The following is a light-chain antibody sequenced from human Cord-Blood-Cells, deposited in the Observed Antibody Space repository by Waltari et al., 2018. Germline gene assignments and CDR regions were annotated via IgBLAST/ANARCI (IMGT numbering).Light chain of an antibody. V-gene: IGLV2-11*01. Sequence: QSALTQPRSVSGSPGQSVTISCTGTSSDVGGYNYVSWYQQHPGKAPKLMIYDVSKRPSGVPGRFSGSKSGNTAFLTISGLQAEDEADYYCCSYAGSYTWVFGGGTKLTVL. CDR1: SSDVGGYNY. J-gene: IGLJ3*02. CDR3: CSYAGSYTWV. CDR2: DVS.